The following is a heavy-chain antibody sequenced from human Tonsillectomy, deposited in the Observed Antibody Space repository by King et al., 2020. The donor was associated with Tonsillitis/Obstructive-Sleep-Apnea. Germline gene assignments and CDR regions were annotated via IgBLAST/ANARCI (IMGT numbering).Heavy chain of an antibody. V-gene: IGHV3-43*01. Sequence: VQLVEPGGVVVQPGGSLRLSCAASGFTFDDYTMHWVRQTPGKGLELVSLISWDGGSTYCAASLKGRCTISRDNSKNSLYLQMNSLRTEDTALYYCAKGITGTTSYYYMDVWGKGTTVTVSS. J-gene: IGHJ6*03. CDR1: GFTFDDYT. D-gene: IGHD1-7*01. CDR3: AKGITGTTSYYYMDV. CDR2: ISWDGGST.